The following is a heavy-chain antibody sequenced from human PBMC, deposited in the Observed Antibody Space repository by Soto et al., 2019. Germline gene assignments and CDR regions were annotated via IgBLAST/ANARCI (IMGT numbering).Heavy chain of an antibody. V-gene: IGHV2-5*02. CDR1: GFSLSTLGVG. Sequence: QITLKESGPTLVKPTQTLTLTCTFSGFSLSTLGVGVGWIRQPPGKAREWLALIYWDDDKRYSPSLKSRLTITKHTAKNQVVLTRTNMDPVDTATYYCAHNVYYFDYWGQGTLVTVSS. J-gene: IGHJ4*02. CDR2: IYWDDDK. CDR3: AHNVYYFDY.